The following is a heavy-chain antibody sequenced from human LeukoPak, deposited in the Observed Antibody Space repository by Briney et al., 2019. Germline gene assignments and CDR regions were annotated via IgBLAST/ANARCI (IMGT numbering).Heavy chain of an antibody. Sequence: SETLSLTCTVSGGSISSGGYYWSWIRQHPGKGLEWIGHIYYSGSTYYNTSLKSRVSISGDTSKNQFSLKLSSVTAADTAVYYCARGGYYYYYGMDVWGQGTTVTVSS. CDR3: ARGGYYYYYGMDV. CDR2: IYYSGST. CDR1: GGSISSGGYY. J-gene: IGHJ6*02. V-gene: IGHV4-31*03.